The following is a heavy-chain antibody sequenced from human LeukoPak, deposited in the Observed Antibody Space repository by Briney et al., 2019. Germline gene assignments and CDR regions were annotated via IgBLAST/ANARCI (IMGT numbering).Heavy chain of an antibody. CDR1: GFTFSRYT. V-gene: IGHV3-23*01. Sequence: GGSLRLSCAASGFTFSRYTMNWVRQAPGKGLEWVSALSSSGGSTYYADPVKGQFTISINNPKNTLYLQMTSLRAEDTAVYHCPKGGGCHWLNYYYMDLWGKGTTVIISS. CDR3: PKGGGCHWLNYYYMDL. CDR2: LSSSGGST. D-gene: IGHD3-9*01. J-gene: IGHJ6*03.